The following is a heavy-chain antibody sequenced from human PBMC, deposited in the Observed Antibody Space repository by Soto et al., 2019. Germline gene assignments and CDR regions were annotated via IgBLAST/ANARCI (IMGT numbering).Heavy chain of an antibody. CDR2: ISADNGNT. CDR3: ARDRGSYALDY. V-gene: IGHV1-18*01. J-gene: IGHJ4*02. Sequence: QVQLVQSGAEVKKPGASVKVSCKASGYTITSYGISWVRQAPGQGLEWMGWISADNGNTNYTQKLQGRVTMATDTSTSTAYTQLRSLRSDDTAVYYCARDRGSYALDYRRQGTLVTVSS. D-gene: IGHD1-26*01. CDR1: GYTITSYG.